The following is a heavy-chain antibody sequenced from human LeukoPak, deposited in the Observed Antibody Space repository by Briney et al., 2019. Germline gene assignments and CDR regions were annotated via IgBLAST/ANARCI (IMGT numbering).Heavy chain of an antibody. CDR3: ASSGTPWGTFSHAGA. D-gene: IGHD3-10*01. Sequence: GGALRLSCAASGXTFSTYGMHWVRQAPGKGLEWVAVIWYDGSNKYYADSVKGRFTISRDNSKNTLYLQMNSLRAEDTAVYYCASSGTPWGTFSHAGAWGQGTMVTVSS. CDR1: GXTFSTYG. J-gene: IGHJ3*01. V-gene: IGHV3-33*01. CDR2: IWYDGSNK.